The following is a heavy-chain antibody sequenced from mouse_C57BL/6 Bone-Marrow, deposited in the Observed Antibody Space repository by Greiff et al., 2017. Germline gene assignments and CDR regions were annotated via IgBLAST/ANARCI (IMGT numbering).Heavy chain of an antibody. CDR3: ARSGWLLFFDY. CDR1: GYTFTSYW. Sequence: QVHVKQPGTELVKPGASVKLSCKASGYTFTSYWMHWVKQRPGQGLEWIGNINPSNGGTNYNEKFKSKATLTVDKSSSTAYMQLSSLTSEDSAVYYCARSGWLLFFDYWGQGTTLTVSS. D-gene: IGHD2-3*01. J-gene: IGHJ2*01. CDR2: INPSNGGT. V-gene: IGHV1-53*01.